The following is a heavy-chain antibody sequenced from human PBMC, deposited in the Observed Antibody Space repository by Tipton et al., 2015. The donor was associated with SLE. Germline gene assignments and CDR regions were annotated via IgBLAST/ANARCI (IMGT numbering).Heavy chain of an antibody. CDR3: ARRGRSAWFPGV. D-gene: IGHD3-10*01. J-gene: IGHJ4*02. CDR2: ST. CDR1: GASISSYY. Sequence: TLSLTCTVSGASISSYYWSWIRQPPGKGLEWIGYSTDYSPSLKSRVTISVDTSKNQFSLKLTSATAADTAVYYCARRGRSAWFPGVWGQGTLVTVSS. V-gene: IGHV4-4*08.